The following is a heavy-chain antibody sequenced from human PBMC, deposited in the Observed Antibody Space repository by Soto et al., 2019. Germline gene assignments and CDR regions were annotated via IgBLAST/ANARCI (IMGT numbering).Heavy chain of an antibody. J-gene: IGHJ6*02. Sequence: QVQLVQSGAEEKKPGASVKVSCKASGYTFTSNAMHWVRQAPGQRLEWMGWIIAGNGNTKYSQKFQGRVTMTRDTSASTAYIELSSLRSEDTAVYYCARTFQYCSGGSCYYSMDVWGQGTTVTVSS. D-gene: IGHD2-15*01. CDR1: GYTFTSNA. V-gene: IGHV1-3*05. CDR2: IIAGNGNT. CDR3: ARTFQYCSGGSCYYSMDV.